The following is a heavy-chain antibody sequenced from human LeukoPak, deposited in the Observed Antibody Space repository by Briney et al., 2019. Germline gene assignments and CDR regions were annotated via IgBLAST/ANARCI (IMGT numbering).Heavy chain of an antibody. D-gene: IGHD3-22*01. CDR1: GGSISSYY. CDR3: ARVRYYDSSGYYMANYFDY. CDR2: INYRGST. Sequence: SEALSLTCTVSGGSISSYYWSWIRQPPGKGLEWIGYINYRGSTNYNPSLKSRVTISVDTSKNQFSLKLSSVTAADTAVYHCARVRYYDSSGYYMANYFDYWGQGTLVTVSS. V-gene: IGHV4-59*01. J-gene: IGHJ4*02.